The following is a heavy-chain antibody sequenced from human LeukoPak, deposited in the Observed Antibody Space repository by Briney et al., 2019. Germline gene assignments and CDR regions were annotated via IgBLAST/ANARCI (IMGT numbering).Heavy chain of an antibody. Sequence: PGGSLRLSCAASGFTFKDYAMHWVRQAPGKGLEWVALISWDSGNSYYADSVKGRFTIARDNSKNSLSLQMNSLRPEDTALYYCAKGPGAAVAKRYIQHWGQGTLVTASS. J-gene: IGHJ1*01. CDR1: GFTFKDYA. CDR3: AKGPGAAVAKRYIQH. CDR2: ISWDSGNS. V-gene: IGHV3-43D*03. D-gene: IGHD6-19*01.